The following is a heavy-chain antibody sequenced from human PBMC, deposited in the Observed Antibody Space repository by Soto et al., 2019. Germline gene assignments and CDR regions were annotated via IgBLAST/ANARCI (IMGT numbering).Heavy chain of an antibody. CDR3: AQSTGWPGFDF. J-gene: IGHJ4*02. CDR1: GASVGRSY. D-gene: IGHD6-19*01. Sequence: SETLSLTCTVSGASVGRSYWTWIRQSPGKGLEWIGYIYNSANTNYNPSLKSRVTISVDASKNQFSLKLSSVTVADTAVYFCAQSTGWPGFDFWGQGTLVTVSS. V-gene: IGHV4-59*02. CDR2: IYNSANT.